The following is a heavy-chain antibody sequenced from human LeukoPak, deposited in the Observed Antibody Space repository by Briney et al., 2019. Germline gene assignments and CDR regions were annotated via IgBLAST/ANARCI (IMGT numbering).Heavy chain of an antibody. Sequence: GGSLRLSCAASGFTFSNYGMTWVRQAPGKGLEWVSVVSGGGSSTYYADSVKGRFTISRDNSKNTLYLQMNSLRAEDTAVYYCAKDPRRIDPAPYWGQGTLVTVSS. CDR2: VSGGGSST. V-gene: IGHV3-23*01. CDR1: GFTFSNYG. D-gene: IGHD2-15*01. J-gene: IGHJ4*02. CDR3: AKDPRRIDPAPY.